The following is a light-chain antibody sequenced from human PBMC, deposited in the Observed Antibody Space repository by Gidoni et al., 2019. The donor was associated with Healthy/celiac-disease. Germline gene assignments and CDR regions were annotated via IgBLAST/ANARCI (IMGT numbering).Light chain of an antibody. CDR3: CSYTSTSTPII. V-gene: IGLV2-14*01. CDR2: EVS. CDR1: SSDVGGHNY. Sequence: QSALTQPASVSGSPGQSITLSCTGTSSDVGGHNYVSWSQRHPGKAPRLMIYEVSDRPSGISNRFSGSKSGDTASLTISGLQAEDEADYYCCSYTSTSTPIIFGGGTKLTVL. J-gene: IGLJ2*01.